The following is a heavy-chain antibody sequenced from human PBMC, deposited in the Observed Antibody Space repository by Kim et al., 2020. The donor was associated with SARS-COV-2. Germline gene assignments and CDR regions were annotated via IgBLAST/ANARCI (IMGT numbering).Heavy chain of an antibody. CDR2: IRSKAYGGTT. V-gene: IGHV3-49*04. J-gene: IGHJ4*02. CDR1: GFTFGDYA. D-gene: IGHD1-26*01. Sequence: GGSLRLSCTASGFTFGDYAMSWVRQAPGKGLEWVGFIRSKAYGGTTEYAASVKGRFTISIDDSKSIAYMQMHSLKTEDTAVYYCTREILYGGSYRRIGYWGQGPLVTVSS. CDR3: TREILYGGSYRRIGY.